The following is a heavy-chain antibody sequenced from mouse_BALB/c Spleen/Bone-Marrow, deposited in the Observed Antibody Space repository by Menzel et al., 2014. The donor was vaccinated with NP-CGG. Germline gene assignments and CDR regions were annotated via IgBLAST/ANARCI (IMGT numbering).Heavy chain of an antibody. Sequence: QVQLRQSGPELVKPGASVKMSCKASGYTFTSYFIHWVKRRPGQGLEWIGWIYPGDGSTKYNEKFKGKTTLAADKSSSTAYMLLSSLTSEDSAIFFCAYYRYDEYFDVWGAGTTVTVSS. CDR2: IYPGDGST. V-gene: IGHV1S56*01. J-gene: IGHJ1*01. CDR3: AYYRYDEYFDV. D-gene: IGHD2-14*01. CDR1: GYTFTSYF.